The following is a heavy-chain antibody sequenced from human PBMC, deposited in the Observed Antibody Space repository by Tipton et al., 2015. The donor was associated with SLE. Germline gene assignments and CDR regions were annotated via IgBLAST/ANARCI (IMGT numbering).Heavy chain of an antibody. CDR3: AREKDYIGTGSYMDS. Sequence: LRLSCNVSGDSISSSNFYWGWIRQPPGKGLEWIGSIYYTGGTFYTPSLKSRVTISMDTSKNHFSLKVTSVTAADTAVYFCAREKDYIGTGSYMDSWGQGALVTVSS. J-gene: IGHJ4*02. V-gene: IGHV4-39*07. CDR2: IYYTGGT. CDR1: GDSISSSNFY. D-gene: IGHD3-10*01.